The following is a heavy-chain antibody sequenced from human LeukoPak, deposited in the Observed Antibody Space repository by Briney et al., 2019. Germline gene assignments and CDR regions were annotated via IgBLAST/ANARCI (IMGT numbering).Heavy chain of an antibody. CDR1: GDSMHSYY. V-gene: IGHV4-4*07. CDR3: AREKSGTLTRAYYYIDV. D-gene: IGHD1-26*01. Sequence: SETLSLTCTVSGDSMHSYYWSWIRQSPEKGLEWVGRAYSGVNAYYNPSLQSRVTISVDKSNNQFSLDLASVTAADTALYYCAREKSGTLTRAYYYIDVWGKGITVTVSS. CDR2: AYSGVNA. J-gene: IGHJ6*03.